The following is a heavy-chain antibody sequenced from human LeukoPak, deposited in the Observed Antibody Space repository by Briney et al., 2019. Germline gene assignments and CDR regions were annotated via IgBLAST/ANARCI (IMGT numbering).Heavy chain of an antibody. CDR3: ARGTMWFFAPGSFDY. D-gene: IGHD2-21*01. Sequence: GGSLRLSCAASGFTFSSYWMHWVRQAPGKGLVWVSRINSDGSSTSYADSVKGRFTISRDNAKNTLYLQMNSLRAEDTAVYYCARGTMWFFAPGSFDYWGQGTLVTVSS. CDR2: INSDGSST. J-gene: IGHJ4*02. V-gene: IGHV3-74*01. CDR1: GFTFSSYW.